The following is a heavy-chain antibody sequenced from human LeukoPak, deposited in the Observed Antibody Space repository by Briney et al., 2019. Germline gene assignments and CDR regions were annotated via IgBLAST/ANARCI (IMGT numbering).Heavy chain of an antibody. J-gene: IGHJ5*02. V-gene: IGHV3-23*01. CDR2: ISGSGGST. Sequence: PGGSLRLSCAASGFTSSSYAMSWVRQAPGKGLEWVSAISGSGGSTYYADSVKGRFTISRDNSKNTLYLQMNSLRAEDTAVYYCAKDQGIAVAGRGLNWFDPWGQGTLVTVSS. CDR1: GFTSSSYA. D-gene: IGHD6-19*01. CDR3: AKDQGIAVAGRGLNWFDP.